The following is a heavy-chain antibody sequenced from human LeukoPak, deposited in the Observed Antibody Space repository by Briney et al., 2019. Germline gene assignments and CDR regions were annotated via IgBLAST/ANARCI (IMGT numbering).Heavy chain of an antibody. V-gene: IGHV3-53*01. D-gene: IGHD1-26*01. CDR2: IYSDGST. CDR1: GFIVSGDF. J-gene: IGHJ4*02. CDR3: ARERGRGRDSPWFDY. Sequence: GGSLRLSCAASGFIVSGDFMSWVRQAPGKGLEWVSVIYSDGSTYYADSVEGRFTISRDNSKNTLDLQMTGLRAEDTAVYYCARERGRGRDSPWFDYWGQGTLVTVSS.